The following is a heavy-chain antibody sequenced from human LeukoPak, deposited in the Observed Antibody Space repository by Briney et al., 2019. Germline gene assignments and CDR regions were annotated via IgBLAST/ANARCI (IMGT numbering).Heavy chain of an antibody. CDR1: GYTFTGYY. CDR3: ARDRSDAGEPDNWFDP. CDR2: INPSGSKT. D-gene: IGHD1-26*01. Sequence: ASVKVSCKASGYTFTGYYMHWVRQATGQGLEWMGIINPSGSKTYYAQKFQGRVTMTRDMSTSTVYMELSSLRSEDTAVYYCARDRSDAGEPDNWFDPWGQGTLVTVSS. V-gene: IGHV1-46*01. J-gene: IGHJ5*02.